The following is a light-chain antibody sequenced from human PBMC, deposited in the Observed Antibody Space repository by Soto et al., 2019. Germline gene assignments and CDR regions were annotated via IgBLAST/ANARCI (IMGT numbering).Light chain of an antibody. Sequence: DVQMTQSPSSVSASVGDRVTITCRASQGISNYLAWYQQKPGKVPKLLIYAASTLRSGVPSRFSGSGSGTDFTLTISSLQPEDVATYYCQKYNSAPRGFGPGTKVDIK. J-gene: IGKJ3*01. CDR2: AAS. CDR3: QKYNSAPRG. CDR1: QGISNY. V-gene: IGKV1-27*01.